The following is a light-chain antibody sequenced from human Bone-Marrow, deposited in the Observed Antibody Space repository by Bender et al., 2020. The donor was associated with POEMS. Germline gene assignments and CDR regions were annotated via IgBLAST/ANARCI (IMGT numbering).Light chain of an antibody. CDR2: QDN. CDR1: NLGNKY. CDR3: QAWDSNTYV. J-gene: IGLJ1*01. Sequence: SFELTQPPSVSVSPGQTATITCSGSNLGNKYACWYQQKVGQSPTLVIYQDNKRPSGIPERFSGSSSGNTATLTISGTQAVDEADYYCQAWDSNTYVFGPGTMLTVL. V-gene: IGLV3-1*01.